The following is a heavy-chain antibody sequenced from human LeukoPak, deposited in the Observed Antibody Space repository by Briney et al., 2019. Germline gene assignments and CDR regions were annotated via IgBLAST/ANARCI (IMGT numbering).Heavy chain of an antibody. CDR1: GYTFTSYG. D-gene: IGHD2-21*01. Sequence: ASVKVSCKASGYTFTSYGVSWVRQAPGQGLEWMGWISTYNGNTNYAQKLQGRVTMTTDTSTSTAYMELRSLRSDDTAVYYCARDSYSSYYFDYWGQGTLVTVSS. V-gene: IGHV1-18*01. CDR3: ARDSYSSYYFDY. CDR2: ISTYNGNT. J-gene: IGHJ4*02.